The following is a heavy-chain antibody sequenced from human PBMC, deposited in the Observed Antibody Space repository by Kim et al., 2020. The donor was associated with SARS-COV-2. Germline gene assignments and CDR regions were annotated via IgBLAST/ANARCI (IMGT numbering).Heavy chain of an antibody. CDR2: ISWNSGSI. CDR1: GFTFGDYA. D-gene: IGHD6-13*01. CDR3: AKDLRIAAAGPFDY. Sequence: GGSLRLSCAASGFTFGDYAMHWVRQAPGKGLEWVSGISWNSGSIGYADSVKGRFTISRDNAKNSLYLQMNSLRAEDTALYYCAKDLRIAAAGPFDYWGQGTLVTVSS. V-gene: IGHV3-9*01. J-gene: IGHJ4*02.